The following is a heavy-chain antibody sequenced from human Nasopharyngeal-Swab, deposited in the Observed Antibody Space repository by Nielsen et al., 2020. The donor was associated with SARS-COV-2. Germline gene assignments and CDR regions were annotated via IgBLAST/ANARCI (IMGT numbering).Heavy chain of an antibody. J-gene: IGHJ4*02. CDR1: GGSISSYY. CDR3: SRVLFEALDS. CDR2: INHRGNT. Sequence: GSLRLSCTVSGGSISSYYWSWIRQPPGKGLEWIGEINHRGNTNYNPSLNSRVTLSVDTSKNQFSLNLSSVTAADTAVYYCSRVLFEALDSWAQGTLVTVSS. V-gene: IGHV4-34*01.